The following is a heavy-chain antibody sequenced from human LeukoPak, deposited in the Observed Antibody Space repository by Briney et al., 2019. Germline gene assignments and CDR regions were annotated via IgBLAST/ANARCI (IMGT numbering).Heavy chain of an antibody. J-gene: IGHJ4*02. V-gene: IGHV3-30*02. CDR1: GYTFTSYY. Sequence: SCKASGYTFTSYYMHWVRQAPGKGLEWVAFIRYDGSNKYYADSVKGRFTISRDNSKNTLYLQMNSLRAEDTAVYYCAKDPLAAAGTFDYWGQETLVTVSS. CDR2: IRYDGSNK. CDR3: AKDPLAAAGTFDY. D-gene: IGHD6-13*01.